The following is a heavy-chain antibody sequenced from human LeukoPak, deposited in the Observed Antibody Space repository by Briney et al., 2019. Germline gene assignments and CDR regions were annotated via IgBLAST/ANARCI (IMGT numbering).Heavy chain of an antibody. CDR1: GGTFSSYA. CDR3: ARDYCSSTSCYEHYFDY. V-gene: IGHV1-69*05. J-gene: IGHJ4*02. CDR2: IIPIFGTA. Sequence: GASVKVSCKASGGTFSSYAISWVRQAPGQGLEWMGGIIPIFGTANYAQKFQGRVAMTRDTSISTAYMELSRLRSDDTAVYYCARDYCSSTSCYEHYFDYWGQGTLVTVSP. D-gene: IGHD2-2*01.